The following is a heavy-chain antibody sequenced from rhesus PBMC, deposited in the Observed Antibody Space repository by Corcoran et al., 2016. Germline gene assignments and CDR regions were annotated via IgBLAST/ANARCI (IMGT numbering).Heavy chain of an antibody. V-gene: IGHV1S9*01. CDR2: ITPIKGHT. J-gene: IGHJ3*01. CDR3: TRRQLSAFDF. CDR1: GYTFTSYY. D-gene: IGHD5-12*01. Sequence: QVQLVQSGAEVKKPGASVKLSCKASGYTFTSYYINWVRQAPRQVLEWIDSITPIKGHTDYATKYQGRVTMTRDTSTSTADMELSSLSSEYTAVYYCTRRQLSAFDFWGQGLRVTVSS.